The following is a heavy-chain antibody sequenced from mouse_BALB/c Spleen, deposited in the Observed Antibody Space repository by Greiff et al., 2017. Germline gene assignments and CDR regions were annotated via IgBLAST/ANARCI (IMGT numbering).Heavy chain of an antibody. D-gene: IGHD2-1*01. CDR2: IGPYDSET. CDR1: GYTFTSYW. Sequence: VQLQQPGAELVRPGASVKLSCKASGYTFTSYWMNWVKQRPEQGLEWIGRIGPYDSETHYNQKFKDKAILTVDKSSSTAYMQLSSLTSEDSAVYYCAPGDGNYEGAMDYWGQGTSVTVSS. V-gene: IGHV1-74*01. CDR3: APGDGNYEGAMDY. J-gene: IGHJ4*01.